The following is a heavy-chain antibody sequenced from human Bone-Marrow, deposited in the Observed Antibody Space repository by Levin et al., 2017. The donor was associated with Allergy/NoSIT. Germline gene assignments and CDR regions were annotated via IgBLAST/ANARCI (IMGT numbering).Heavy chain of an antibody. V-gene: IGHV5-51*01. D-gene: IGHD6-19*01. Sequence: KVSCKTSGYTVANYWIGWVRQMPGKGLEWVGNIYPGDSETRYSPSFQGQVTISADKSISTAYLQWRSLQASDTATYYCARRDSGWSLFDYWGQGTLVTVSS. J-gene: IGHJ4*02. CDR3: ARRDSGWSLFDY. CDR2: IYPGDSET. CDR1: GYTVANYW.